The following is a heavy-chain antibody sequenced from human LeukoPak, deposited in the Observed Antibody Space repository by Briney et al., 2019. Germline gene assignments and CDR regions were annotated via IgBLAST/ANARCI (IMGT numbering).Heavy chain of an antibody. CDR3: AREPPPPQRITIFGVVYNPDDY. CDR1: GFTFSDYY. CDR2: ISSSGSTI. V-gene: IGHV3-11*04. Sequence: GGSLRLSCVASGFTFSDYYMSWIRQAPGKGLEWVSYISSSGSTIYYADSVKGRFTISRDNAKNSLYLQMNSLRAEDTAVYYCAREPPPPQRITIFGVVYNPDDYWGQGTLVTVSS. J-gene: IGHJ4*02. D-gene: IGHD3-3*01.